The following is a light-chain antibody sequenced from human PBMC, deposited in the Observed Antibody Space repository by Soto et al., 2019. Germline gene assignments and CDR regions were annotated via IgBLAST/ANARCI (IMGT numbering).Light chain of an antibody. J-gene: IGKJ2*01. Sequence: DVVMTQSPLSLPVTLGQPASISCRSSQSLVYSDGNAYLNWFHQRPGQSPRRLIYKVSYRDSGVPDRFSGSGSGTDYTLKISTVEAEDVGVYYDMQGTHWPPYTFGQGTKLEIK. CDR2: KVS. CDR1: QSLVYSDGNAY. V-gene: IGKV2-30*01. CDR3: MQGTHWPPYT.